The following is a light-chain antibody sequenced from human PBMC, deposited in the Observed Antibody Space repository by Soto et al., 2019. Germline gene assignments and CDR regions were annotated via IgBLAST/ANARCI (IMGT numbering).Light chain of an antibody. J-gene: IGKJ4*01. Sequence: EVVLTQSPATLSLSPGERATLSCRASQSVSSYLAWYQQKPGQAPRLLIYDASTRATDIPARFSGSGSGTDFTLTLSILEPEDLEVADCQHHSSWNPRVTFGGGTSVQIK. V-gene: IGKV3-11*01. CDR3: QHHSSWNPRVT. CDR1: QSVSSY. CDR2: DAS.